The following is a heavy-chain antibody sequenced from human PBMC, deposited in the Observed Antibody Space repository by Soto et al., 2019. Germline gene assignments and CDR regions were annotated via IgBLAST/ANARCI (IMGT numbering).Heavy chain of an antibody. Sequence: SETLSLTCTVSGGSISSYYWSWIRQPPGKGLEWIGYIYYSGSTNYNPSLKSRVTISVDTSKNQFSLKLSSVTAADTAVYYCARQSCSGGSCYSDFDYWGQGTLVTVSS. CDR3: ARQSCSGGSCYSDFDY. J-gene: IGHJ4*02. V-gene: IGHV4-59*08. D-gene: IGHD2-15*01. CDR2: IYYSGST. CDR1: GGSISSYY.